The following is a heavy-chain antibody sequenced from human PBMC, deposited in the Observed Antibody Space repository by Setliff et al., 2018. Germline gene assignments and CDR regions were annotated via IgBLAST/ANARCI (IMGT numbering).Heavy chain of an antibody. V-gene: IGHV4-34*01. J-gene: IGHJ6*03. CDR1: GGSFSGYY. CDR3: ARGKSYYYYMDV. Sequence: SETLSLTCAVYGGSFSGYYWGWIRQPPGKGLEWIGSIYHSGSTYYNPSLKSRVTMSVDTSKKQFSLKLSSVTAADTAVYYCARGKSYYYYMDVWGKGTTVTVSS. CDR2: IYHSGST.